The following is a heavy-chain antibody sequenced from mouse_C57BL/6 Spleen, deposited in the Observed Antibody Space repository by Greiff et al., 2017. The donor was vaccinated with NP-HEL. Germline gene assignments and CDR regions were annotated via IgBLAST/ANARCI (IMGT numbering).Heavy chain of an antibody. CDR3: ARPYYSNSAWFAY. Sequence: EVKVVESGGGLVKPGGSLKLYCAASGFTFRSYTLFWVRQTPEERVEWVATICGGGGNTYYPDSVKGRFTISRDNAKNTLYLQMSSLRSEDTAVYYCARPYYSNSAWFAYWGQGTLVTVSA. CDR1: GFTFRSYT. D-gene: IGHD2-5*01. V-gene: IGHV5-9*04. CDR2: ICGGGGNT. J-gene: IGHJ3*01.